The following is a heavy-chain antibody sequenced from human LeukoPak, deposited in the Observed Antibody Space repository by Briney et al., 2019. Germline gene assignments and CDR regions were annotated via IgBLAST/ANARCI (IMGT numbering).Heavy chain of an antibody. Sequence: SETLSLTCTVSGGSISSGGYYWSWIRQHPGKGLEWIGYIYYSGSTYYIPSLKSPFTMTVDTSKNQFSLKLSSVTAADTAVYYCARVLAVRRGFDYWGQGTLVTVSS. CDR1: GGSISSGGYY. V-gene: IGHV4-31*01. CDR3: ARVLAVRRGFDY. J-gene: IGHJ4*02. D-gene: IGHD2-8*02. CDR2: IYYSGST.